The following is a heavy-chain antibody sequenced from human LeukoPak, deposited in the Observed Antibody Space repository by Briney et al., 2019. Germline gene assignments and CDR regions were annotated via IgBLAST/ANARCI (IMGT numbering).Heavy chain of an antibody. D-gene: IGHD6-13*01. CDR2: GGST. J-gene: IGHJ1*01. Sequence: GGSTYYAASVKGRFPISRDNSKNTLYLQMNSLRAEDTAVYYCAKEGHSSSWYLVTSEYFQHWGQGTLVTVSS. V-gene: IGHV3-23*01. CDR3: AKEGHSSSWYLVTSEYFQH.